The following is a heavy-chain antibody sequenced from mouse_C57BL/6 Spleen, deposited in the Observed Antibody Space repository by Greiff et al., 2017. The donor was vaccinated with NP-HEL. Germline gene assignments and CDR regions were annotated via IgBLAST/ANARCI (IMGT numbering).Heavy chain of an antibody. D-gene: IGHD3-2*02. Sequence: EVQRVESGGGLVKPGGSLKLSCAASGFTFSDYGMHWVRQAPEKGLEWVAYISSGSSTIYYADTVKGRFTISRDNAKNTLFLQMTSLRSEDTAMYYCARNLDSSGSWFAYWGQGTLVTVSA. CDR1: GFTFSDYG. J-gene: IGHJ3*01. CDR3: ARNLDSSGSWFAY. CDR2: ISSGSSTI. V-gene: IGHV5-17*01.